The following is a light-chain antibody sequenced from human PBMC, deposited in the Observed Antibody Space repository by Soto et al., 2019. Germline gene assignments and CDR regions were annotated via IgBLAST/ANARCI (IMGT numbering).Light chain of an antibody. CDR2: SDN. V-gene: IGLV1-44*01. Sequence: QAVVTQPPSASGTPGQRVTISCSGSSSTIGSNSVNWYQQLPGTAPKLLMYSDNQRPSGVPDRFSGSKSGTSASLAISGLQSDDEANYYCAAWDDSLNGLVFGGGTQLTVL. CDR3: AAWDDSLNGLV. J-gene: IGLJ3*02. CDR1: SSTIGSNS.